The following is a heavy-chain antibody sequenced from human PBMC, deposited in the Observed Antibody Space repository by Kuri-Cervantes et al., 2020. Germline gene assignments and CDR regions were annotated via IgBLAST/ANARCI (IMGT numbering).Heavy chain of an antibody. J-gene: IGHJ6*02. CDR1: GLTFSRND. V-gene: IGHV3-13*04. CDR2: IGTAGDT. D-gene: IGHD3-10*01. Sequence: GESLKISCAASGLTFSRNDMHWVRQATGKGLKCVSPIGTAGDTYYPGSVKGRFTISRDNAKNSLYLQMNSLRAEDTAVYYCARDSGVWFGDYYYGMDVWGQGTTVTVSS. CDR3: ARDSGVWFGDYYYGMDV.